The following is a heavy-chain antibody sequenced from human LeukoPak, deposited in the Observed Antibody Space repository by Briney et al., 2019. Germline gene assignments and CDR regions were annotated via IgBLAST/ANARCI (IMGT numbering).Heavy chain of an antibody. J-gene: IGHJ5*02. V-gene: IGHV5-51*01. CDR1: GYSFTSYW. Sequence: GESLKISCKGSGYSFTSYWIGWVRQMPGKGLEWMGIIYPGDSETTYGPSFQGQVTISVDKSINTAYLQWSSLKASDTAMYYCARAGQQYVRWWFDPWGQGTLVTVSS. CDR3: ARAGQQYVRWWFDP. D-gene: IGHD6-13*01. CDR2: IYPGDSET.